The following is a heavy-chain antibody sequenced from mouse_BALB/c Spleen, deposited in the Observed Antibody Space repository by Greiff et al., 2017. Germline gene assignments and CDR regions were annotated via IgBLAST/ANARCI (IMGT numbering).Heavy chain of an antibody. CDR2: INPSTGYT. D-gene: IGHD2-3*01. CDR1: GYTFTSYW. J-gene: IGHJ4*01. CDR3: ATLDGCYRVDY. V-gene: IGHV1-7*01. Sequence: VQLQQSGAELAKPGASVKMSCKASGYTFTSYWMHWVRQRPGQGLEWIGYINPSTGYTEYNQKFKDKSTLTADKSSSTAYMQLSSLTSEDSAVYYCATLDGCYRVDYWGQGTSVTVSS.